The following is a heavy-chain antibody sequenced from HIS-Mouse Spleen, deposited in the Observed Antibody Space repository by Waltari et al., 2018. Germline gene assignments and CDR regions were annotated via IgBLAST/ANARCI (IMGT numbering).Heavy chain of an antibody. V-gene: IGHV4-30-4*01. Sequence: QVQLQESGPGLVKPSQTLSLTCTVSCGSISSGDYYWSWIRQPPGKGLEWIGYIYYSGSPYYNPSLKGRVTISVDTSKNQFSLNLSSVTAADTAVYYCARVAPYCSGGSCYPKYYFDYWGQGTLVTVSS. CDR1: CGSISSGDYY. CDR2: IYYSGSP. CDR3: ARVAPYCSGGSCYPKYYFDY. J-gene: IGHJ4*02. D-gene: IGHD2-15*01.